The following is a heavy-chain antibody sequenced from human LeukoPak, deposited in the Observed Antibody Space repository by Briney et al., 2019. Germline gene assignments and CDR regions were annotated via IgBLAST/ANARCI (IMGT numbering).Heavy chain of an antibody. D-gene: IGHD3-10*01. Sequence: PSQTLSLTCAVSGGSISSGGYSWSWIRQPPGTGLEWIGYIYHSGSTYYNPSLKSRVTISVDKSKNQFSLKLSSVTAADTAVYYCASEKGSAAPLDYWGQGTLVTVSS. CDR2: IYHSGST. CDR1: GGSISSGGYS. V-gene: IGHV4-30-2*01. CDR3: ASEKGSAAPLDY. J-gene: IGHJ4*02.